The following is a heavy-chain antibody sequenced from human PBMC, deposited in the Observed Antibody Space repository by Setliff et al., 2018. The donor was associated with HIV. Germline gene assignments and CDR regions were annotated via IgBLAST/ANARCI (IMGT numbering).Heavy chain of an antibody. D-gene: IGHD2-2*01. V-gene: IGHV4-4*08. Sequence: SETLSLTCSVSSGSMTGHYWTWVRQPPGKGLEWIGYLHSLGSSRVSDTPNYSPSLKSRITISLDTAKRQFSRTMTSVTAADTAVYYCARGLSSQTYWGTRPLGLDYWGQGSLVTVSS. J-gene: IGHJ4*01. CDR2: LHSLGSSRVSDTP. CDR3: ARGLSSQTYWGTRPLGLDY. CDR1: SGSMTGHY.